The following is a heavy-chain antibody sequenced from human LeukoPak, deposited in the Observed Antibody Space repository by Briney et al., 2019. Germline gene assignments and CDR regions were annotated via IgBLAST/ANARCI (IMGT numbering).Heavy chain of an antibody. CDR2: INPNSGGT. D-gene: IGHD2-2*01. V-gene: IGHV1-2*02. CDR1: GYTFTCYY. CDR3: ARVRSCSSTSCNPFFDY. Sequence: ASVKVSCKASGYTFTCYYMHWVRQAPGQGLEWMGWINPNSGGTNYAQKFQGRVTMTRDTSISTAYMELSRLRSDDTAVYYCARVRSCSSTSCNPFFDYWGQGTLVTVSS. J-gene: IGHJ4*02.